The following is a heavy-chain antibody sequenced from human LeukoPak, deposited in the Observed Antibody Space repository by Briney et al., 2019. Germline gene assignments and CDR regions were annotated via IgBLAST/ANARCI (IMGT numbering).Heavy chain of an antibody. J-gene: IGHJ6*02. CDR2: ISSNGGST. CDR3: ARDGYCSGGSCYGMDV. D-gene: IGHD2-15*01. CDR1: GFTFSSYA. V-gene: IGHV3-64*01. Sequence: GGSLRLSCAASGFTFSSYAMHWVRQAPGKGLEYVSAISSNGGSTYYAYSVKGRFTISRDNSKNTLYLQMGSLRAEDMAVYYCARDGYCSGGSCYGMDVWGQGTTVTVSS.